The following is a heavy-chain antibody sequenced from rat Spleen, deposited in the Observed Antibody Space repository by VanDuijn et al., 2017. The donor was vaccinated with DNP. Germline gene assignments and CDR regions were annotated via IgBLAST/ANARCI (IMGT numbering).Heavy chain of an antibody. CDR3: AKDSGYDDIYYYFDY. CDR2: ISSTGDNT. V-gene: IGHV5-31*01. D-gene: IGHD1-12*02. J-gene: IGHJ2*01. CDR1: GFIFSNYW. Sequence: EVQLVESGGGPVQPGRSLKLSCVASGFIFSNYWMTWIRQAPGKGLEWVASISSTGDNTYYSDSVKGRFSLSRDNAKSTLYLQVSSLRSEDTSTYYCAKDSGYDDIYYYFDYWGQGVMVTVSS.